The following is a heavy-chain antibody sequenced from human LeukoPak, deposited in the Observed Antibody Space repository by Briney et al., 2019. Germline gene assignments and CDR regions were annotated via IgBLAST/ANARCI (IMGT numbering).Heavy chain of an antibody. V-gene: IGHV5-51*01. J-gene: IGHJ3*02. Sequence: GESLKISCKGSGFSFTSYWIGWVRQMPGEGLEWMGIIYPGDSDTRYSPSFQGQVTISADKSISTAYLQWSSLKASDTAMYYCASMMVAAPDAFDIWGQGTMVTVSS. CDR3: ASMMVAAPDAFDI. CDR2: IYPGDSDT. D-gene: IGHD2-15*01. CDR1: GFSFTSYW.